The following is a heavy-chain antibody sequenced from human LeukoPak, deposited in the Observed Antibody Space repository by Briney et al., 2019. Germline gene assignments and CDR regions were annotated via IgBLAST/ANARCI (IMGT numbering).Heavy chain of an antibody. Sequence: GGSLRLSCAASGFTFSSYGMHWVRQAPGKGLEWVSSIRSSSSYIYYADSVKGRFTISRDNAKNSLYLQMNSLRAEDTAVYYCARDKDDPWGIVVVTPDYWGQGTLVTVSS. CDR2: IRSSSSYI. CDR1: GFTFSSYG. V-gene: IGHV3-21*01. J-gene: IGHJ4*02. D-gene: IGHD3-22*01. CDR3: ARDKDDPWGIVVVTPDY.